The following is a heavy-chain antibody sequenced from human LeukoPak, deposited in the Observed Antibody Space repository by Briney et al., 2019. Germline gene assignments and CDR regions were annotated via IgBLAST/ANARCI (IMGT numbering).Heavy chain of an antibody. CDR2: ISSSSSTI. V-gene: IGHV3-48*01. CDR1: GFTFSSYS. J-gene: IGHJ4*02. Sequence: PGGSLRLSCAASGFTFSSYSRNWVRQAPGKGLEGVSYISSSSSTIYYADSGKGRFTISRDNAKNSLYLQMSSLRAEDTAVYYCARDYYSGSLDYWGQGTLVTVSS. D-gene: IGHD1-26*01. CDR3: ARDYYSGSLDY.